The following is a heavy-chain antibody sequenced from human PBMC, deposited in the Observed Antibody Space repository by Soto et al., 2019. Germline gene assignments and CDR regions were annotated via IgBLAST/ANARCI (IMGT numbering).Heavy chain of an antibody. CDR3: ARGPGPRSSSSPSYDYYGMDV. J-gene: IGHJ6*02. V-gene: IGHV3-11*05. Sequence: SLRLSCAASGFTLGEYYMSWIRQAPGTGLEWVSYISSSSSYTNYADSVKGRFTISRDNAKNSLYLQMNSLRSDDTAVYYCARGPGPRSSSSPSYDYYGMDVWGQGTTVTVSS. CDR2: ISSSSSYT. D-gene: IGHD6-6*01. CDR1: GFTLGEYY.